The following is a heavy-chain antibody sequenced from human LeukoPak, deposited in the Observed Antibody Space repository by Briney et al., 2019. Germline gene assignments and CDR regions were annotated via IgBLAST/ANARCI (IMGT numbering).Heavy chain of an antibody. CDR1: GVTFITND. Sequence: GGSLRLSCAASGVTFITNDMTWVRQAPGKGLEGVSVLYSDANTTYADSVQGRFTISRDNSKNTLYLEMNSLSPDDTAVYYCARGVEPLAANTLAYWGQGTLVTVSS. J-gene: IGHJ4*02. CDR3: ARGVEPLAANTLAY. V-gene: IGHV3-53*01. D-gene: IGHD1-14*01. CDR2: LYSDANT.